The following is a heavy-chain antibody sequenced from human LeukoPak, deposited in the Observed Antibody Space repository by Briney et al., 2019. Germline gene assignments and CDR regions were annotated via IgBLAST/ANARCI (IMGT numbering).Heavy chain of an antibody. Sequence: PSETLSLTCTVSGGSISSSRYYWGRIRQPPGKGLEWIGSIYYSGRTYYNPSLKSRVTISVDTSKNQSSLRLSSVTAADTAVFYCAALDTQFDPWGQGTLVTVSS. CDR3: AALDTQFDP. CDR1: GGSISSSRYY. V-gene: IGHV4-39*01. CDR2: IYYSGRT. J-gene: IGHJ5*02.